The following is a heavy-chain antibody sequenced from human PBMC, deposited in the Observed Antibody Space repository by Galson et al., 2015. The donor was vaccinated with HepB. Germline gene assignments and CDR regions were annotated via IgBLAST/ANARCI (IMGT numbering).Heavy chain of an antibody. CDR3: ARGGAGTGALLDYGMDV. V-gene: IGHV1-3*01. Sequence: QSGAEVKKPGTSVKVSCKASGYTFTSYAMHWVRQAPGQRLEWMGWINAGNGNTKYSQKFQGRVTITRDTSASTAYMELSSLRSEDTAVYYCARGGAGTGALLDYGMDVWCQGTTVTVSS. CDR2: INAGNGNT. J-gene: IGHJ6*02. D-gene: IGHD1-7*01. CDR1: GYTFTSYA.